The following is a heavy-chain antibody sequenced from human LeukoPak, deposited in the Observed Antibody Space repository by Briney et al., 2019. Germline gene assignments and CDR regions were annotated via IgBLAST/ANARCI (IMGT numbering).Heavy chain of an antibody. CDR2: INGDGGYT. D-gene: IGHD2-2*01. V-gene: IGHV3-23*01. CDR1: GLTFSNYA. Sequence: PGGSLRLSCATSGLTFSNYAMTWVRQAPGKGLEWVSAINGDGGYTYYADSVKGRFTISRDNSKNTLYLQMNSLRAEDTAVYYCAKPAQHNWFDPWGQGTLVTVPS. J-gene: IGHJ5*02. CDR3: AKPAQHNWFDP.